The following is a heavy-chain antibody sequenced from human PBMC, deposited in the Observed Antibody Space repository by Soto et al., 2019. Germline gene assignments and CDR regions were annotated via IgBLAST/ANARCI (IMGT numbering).Heavy chain of an antibody. CDR2: IGSSVTTI. D-gene: IGHD6-13*01. CDR1: GFTFSDYY. CDR3: ARDGPPSLGSSWYYFDY. Sequence: GGSLRLSCAASGFTFSDYYMSWIRQAPGKGLEWVSYIGSSVTTIYYADSVKGRFTISRDNAKNSLSLQMNSLRAEDTAVYYCARDGPPSLGSSWYYFDYWGQGTLVTVSS. J-gene: IGHJ4*02. V-gene: IGHV3-11*01.